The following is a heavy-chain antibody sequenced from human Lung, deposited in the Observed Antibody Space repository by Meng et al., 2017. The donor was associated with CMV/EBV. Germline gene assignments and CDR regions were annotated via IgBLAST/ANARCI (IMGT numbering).Heavy chain of an antibody. J-gene: IGHJ4*02. D-gene: IGHD1-26*01. CDR1: GFTFSSYA. Sequence: GESLKISCAASGFTFSSYAMTWVRQAPGKGLEWVSVISGGGGTTDFADFVKSRFTISRDDSKNTLYLQMYGLRAEDAVVYYGAEEPTYQRYSGSYLDYWGQGTLVTVSS. V-gene: IGHV3-23*01. CDR2: ISGGGGTT. CDR3: AEEPTYQRYSGSYLDY.